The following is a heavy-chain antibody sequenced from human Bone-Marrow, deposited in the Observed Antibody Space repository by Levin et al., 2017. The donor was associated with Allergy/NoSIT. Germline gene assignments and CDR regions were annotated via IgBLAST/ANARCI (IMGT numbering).Heavy chain of an antibody. V-gene: IGHV4-4*02. J-gene: IGHJ4*02. CDR1: GGSISSSNW. CDR2: IYHSGST. CDR3: ARSPHRLRRYSADFDY. D-gene: IGHD1-26*01. Sequence: SETLSLTCAVSGGSISSSNWWSWVRQPPGKGLEWIGEIYHSGSTNYNPSLKSRVTISVDKSKNQFSLKLSSVTAADTAVYYCARSPHRLRRYSADFDYWGQGTLVTVSS.